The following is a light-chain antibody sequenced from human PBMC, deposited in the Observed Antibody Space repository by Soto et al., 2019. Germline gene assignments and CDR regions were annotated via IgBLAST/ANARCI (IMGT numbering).Light chain of an antibody. CDR1: NIGTKG. Sequence: SYEPTQPPSVSVAPGQTARITCGGDNIGTKGVHWYQQRPGQAPVLVVYDDNDRPSGIPERFSGSNSGNTATLTISRVEAGDGADYYCQVWDRNSDVVFGGGTKVTVL. J-gene: IGLJ2*01. CDR3: QVWDRNSDVV. CDR2: DDN. V-gene: IGLV3-21*02.